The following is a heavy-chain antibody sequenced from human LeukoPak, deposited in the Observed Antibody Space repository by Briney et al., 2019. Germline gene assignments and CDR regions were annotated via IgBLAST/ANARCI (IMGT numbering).Heavy chain of an antibody. CDR3: ARDLVSGYDFFLLDY. D-gene: IGHD5-12*01. CDR2: TYYRSKWYN. V-gene: IGHV6-1*01. Sequence: SQTLSLTCAISGDSVSSNSAAWNWVRQSPSRGLEWLGRTYYRSKWYNDYAVSVKSRITINPDTPKNQFSLQLNSVTPEDTAVYYCARDLVSGYDFFLLDYWGQGALVTVSS. CDR1: GDSVSSNSAA. J-gene: IGHJ4*02.